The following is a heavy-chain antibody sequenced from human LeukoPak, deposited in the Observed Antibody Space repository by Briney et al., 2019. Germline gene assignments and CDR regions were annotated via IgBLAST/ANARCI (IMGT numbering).Heavy chain of an antibody. Sequence: GASLKVSCRASGYTFTGYYMHWVRQAPGQGLEWMGCINPNSGDTNYAQKFQGRVTMTRDTSISTAYMELSSLRSDDTAVYYCARDLFTLYGGNSGFHFDYWGQGALVTVSS. D-gene: IGHD4-23*01. J-gene: IGHJ4*02. V-gene: IGHV1-2*02. CDR3: ARDLFTLYGGNSGFHFDY. CDR1: GYTFTGYY. CDR2: INPNSGDT.